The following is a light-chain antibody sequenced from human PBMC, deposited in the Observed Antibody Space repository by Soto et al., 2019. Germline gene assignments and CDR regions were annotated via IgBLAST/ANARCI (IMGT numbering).Light chain of an antibody. CDR3: SSYTSASALAI. V-gene: IGLV2-14*02. J-gene: IGLJ2*01. CDR2: EGY. Sequence: QSVLTQPASVSGSLGQSITISCTGSSSDVGGYNLVSWYQQHPGKAPKLMIFEGYQRPSGISNRFSGSKSGNTASLTISGLQVEDEAHYFCSSYTSASALAIFGGGTKVTVL. CDR1: SSDVGGYNL.